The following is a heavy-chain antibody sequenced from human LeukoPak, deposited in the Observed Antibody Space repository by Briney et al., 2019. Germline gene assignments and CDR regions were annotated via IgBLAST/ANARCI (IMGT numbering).Heavy chain of an antibody. D-gene: IGHD6-13*01. CDR2: VFYTGKA. V-gene: IGHV4-59*08. J-gene: IGHJ4*02. CDR1: GGSLSSYH. Sequence: SETLSLTCTLSGGSLSSYHWSWIRQPPGKGLEWMGHVFYTGKAAYNPSLTGRVTMSVDTSTNQFSLRLASVTAADTAVYYCARPSRGAGAAKTFDYWGQGILVTVSS. CDR3: ARPSRGAGAAKTFDY.